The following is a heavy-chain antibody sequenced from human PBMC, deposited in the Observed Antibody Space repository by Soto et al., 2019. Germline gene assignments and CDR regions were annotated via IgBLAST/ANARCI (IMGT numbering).Heavy chain of an antibody. Sequence: GESLKISCKGSGYSFTSYWIGWVRQMPGKGVEWMGIIYPGDSDTRYSPSFQGQVTSSPEKSISTAYLQWSSLKAVDTARYYCARFEIGDYGRYWGQGTLVTVSA. CDR1: GYSFTSYW. CDR2: IYPGDSDT. V-gene: IGHV5-51*01. J-gene: IGHJ4*02. D-gene: IGHD4-17*01. CDR3: ARFEIGDYGRY.